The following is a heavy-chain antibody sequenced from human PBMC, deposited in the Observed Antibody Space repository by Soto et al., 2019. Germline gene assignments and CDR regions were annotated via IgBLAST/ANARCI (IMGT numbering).Heavy chain of an antibody. D-gene: IGHD6-25*01. V-gene: IGHV3-11*01. CDR1: GFTFSYYS. CDR3: ARGSIGFLKGGWFDP. CDR2: ISSTGNTI. J-gene: IGHJ5*02. Sequence: PGGSLRLSCAVSGFTFSYYSMNWLRQSPGKGLEWVSYISSTGNTIYYADSVKGRFTISRDTANNSLHLQMNSLRADDTAVYFCARGSIGFLKGGWFDPWGQGTLVTVSS.